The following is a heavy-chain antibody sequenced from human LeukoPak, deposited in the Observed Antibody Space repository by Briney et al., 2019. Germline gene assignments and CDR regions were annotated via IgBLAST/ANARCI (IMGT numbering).Heavy chain of an antibody. CDR1: GGSISSYY. Sequence: ETLSLTCTVSGGSISSYYWSWIRQPPGKGLEWIAYIYYSGSTNYNPSLKSRVTISVDTSKNQFSLKLSSVSAADTAVYYCARDARGYSYIDYWGQGTLVTVSS. V-gene: IGHV4-59*13. CDR2: IYYSGST. D-gene: IGHD5-18*01. J-gene: IGHJ4*02. CDR3: ARDARGYSYIDY.